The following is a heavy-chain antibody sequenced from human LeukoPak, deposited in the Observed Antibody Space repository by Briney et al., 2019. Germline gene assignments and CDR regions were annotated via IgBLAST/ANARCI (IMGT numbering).Heavy chain of an antibody. Sequence: SETLSLTCAVSGGSISSSNWWSWVRQPPGKGLEWIGEIYHSGSTNYNPSLKSRVTISVDKSKNQFSLKLSSVTAADTAVYYCARLGGTMIAAFNIWGQGTMVTVSS. V-gene: IGHV4-4*02. CDR2: IYHSGST. CDR1: GGSISSSNW. CDR3: ARLGGTMIAAFNI. J-gene: IGHJ3*02. D-gene: IGHD3-22*01.